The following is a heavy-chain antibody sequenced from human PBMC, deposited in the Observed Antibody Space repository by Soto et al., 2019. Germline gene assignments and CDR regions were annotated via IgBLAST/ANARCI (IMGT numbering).Heavy chain of an antibody. D-gene: IGHD6-19*01. J-gene: IGHJ3*01. CDR1: GGTLNKHA. CDR2: IIPMFGIP. V-gene: IGHV1-69*01. Sequence: QVQLVQSETEAKKPGSSVRVSCKASGGTLNKHAITWVRRAPGLGLEWLGGIIPMFGIPNYPQKFQGRVTITADDSTNTSHMELNSLTSDDTAVYYCARGGTSGWLKGAYDVWGQGTMVTVSS. CDR3: ARGGTSGWLKGAYDV.